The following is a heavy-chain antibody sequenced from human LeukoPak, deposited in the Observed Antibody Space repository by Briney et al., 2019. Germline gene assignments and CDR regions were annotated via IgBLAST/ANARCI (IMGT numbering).Heavy chain of an antibody. Sequence: SETLSLTCTVSGGFISSYYWSWIRQPPGKGLEWIGEINHSGSTNYNPSLKSRVTISVDTSKNQFSLKLSSVTAADTAVYYCASAAPYFDYWGQGTLVTVSS. CDR2: INHSGST. V-gene: IGHV4-34*01. J-gene: IGHJ4*02. CDR3: ASAAPYFDY. CDR1: GGFISSYY.